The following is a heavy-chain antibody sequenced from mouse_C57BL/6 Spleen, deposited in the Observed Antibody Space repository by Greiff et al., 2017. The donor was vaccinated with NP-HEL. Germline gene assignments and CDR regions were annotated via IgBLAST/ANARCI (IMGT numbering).Heavy chain of an antibody. Sequence: QVQLQQSGAELARPGASVKLSCKASGYTFTSYGISWVKQRTGQGLEWIGEIYPRSGNTYYNEKFKGKATLTADKSSSTAYMELRSLTSEDSAVYFCARWGGGYYGLDYWGQGTTLTVSS. CDR1: GYTFTSYG. CDR2: IYPRSGNT. J-gene: IGHJ2*01. D-gene: IGHD1-2*01. CDR3: ARWGGGYYGLDY. V-gene: IGHV1-81*01.